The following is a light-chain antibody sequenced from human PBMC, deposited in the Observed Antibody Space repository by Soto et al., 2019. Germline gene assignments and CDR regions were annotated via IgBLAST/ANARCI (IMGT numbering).Light chain of an antibody. CDR2: DAS. Sequence: EILLTQSPATLSLSPGDRATLSCRASESVSIYLAWYQQKPGQAPKLLIYDASNRPTGIPSRFSGSGSGTDFSLTISSLQPEDVAFYYCQQRSDWPPITFGGGTKVEIK. CDR3: QQRSDWPPIT. J-gene: IGKJ4*01. CDR1: ESVSIY. V-gene: IGKV3-11*01.